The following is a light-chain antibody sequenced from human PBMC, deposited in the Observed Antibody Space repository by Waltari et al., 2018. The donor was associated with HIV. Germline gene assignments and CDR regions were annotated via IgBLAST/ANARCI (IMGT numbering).Light chain of an antibody. CDR3: QQYNSGST. CDR1: QSINSW. CDR2: KAS. V-gene: IGKV1-5*03. Sequence: DIQMTQSPSTLSASVGDRVTITCRASQSINSWLAWYQQKPGKAPKLLISKASDLESGVPSRFSGTRSGTEFTLTISSLQPDDFATYYCQQYNSGSTFGQGTKVEIK. J-gene: IGKJ1*01.